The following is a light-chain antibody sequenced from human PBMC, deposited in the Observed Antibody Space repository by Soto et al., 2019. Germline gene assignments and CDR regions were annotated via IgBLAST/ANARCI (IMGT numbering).Light chain of an antibody. CDR3: QQSYNFPRT. V-gene: IGKV1-39*01. CDR1: QTISKS. J-gene: IGKJ1*01. CDR2: AAS. Sequence: IQMTQSPSSLSASLGDRVIITCRASQTISKSLNWYQQKPGEAPNLLISAASNLQSGVPSRFSGSGSGTLFSLTINSLQPEDIAVYYCQQSYNFPRTFGQGTKVEVK.